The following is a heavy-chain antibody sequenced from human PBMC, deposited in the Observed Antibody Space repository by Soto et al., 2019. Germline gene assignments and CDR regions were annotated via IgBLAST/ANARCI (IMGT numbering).Heavy chain of an antibody. D-gene: IGHD2-15*01. V-gene: IGHV4-39*01. J-gene: IGHJ5*02. Sequence: SETLSLTCTVSGGSISDISYCWGWIRQPPGKGLQWIGCMFYSGATYYNPALKNRVTLSVDTSNNEFSPKLVSVTAPDTAVYYCARHKSGSDWLDPWGQGTLVTVS. CDR2: MFYSGAT. CDR3: ARHKSGSDWLDP. CDR1: GGSISDISYC.